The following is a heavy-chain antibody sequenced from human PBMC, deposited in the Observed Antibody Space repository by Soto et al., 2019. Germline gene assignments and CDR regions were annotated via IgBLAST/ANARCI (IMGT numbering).Heavy chain of an antibody. D-gene: IGHD1-1*01. Sequence: QVQLVQSGAEVKKPGSSVKVSCKASGGTFSSYAISWVRQAPGQGLEWMGGITPIFGTANYPQKFQGRVRITADESTSTAYMELSSLRSEDTAVYYCARDISVQLEQRCAFDIWGQGTMVTVSS. V-gene: IGHV1-69*12. CDR3: ARDISVQLEQRCAFDI. CDR1: GGTFSSYA. CDR2: ITPIFGTA. J-gene: IGHJ3*02.